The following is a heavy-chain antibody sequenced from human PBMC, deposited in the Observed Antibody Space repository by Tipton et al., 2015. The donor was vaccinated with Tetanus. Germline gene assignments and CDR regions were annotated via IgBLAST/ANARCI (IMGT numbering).Heavy chain of an antibody. CDR3: ARHDRKENYFDP. J-gene: IGHJ5*02. D-gene: IGHD1-14*01. CDR2: IYYSGSS. Sequence: TLSLTCSVSGGAINSYDYYWGWIRQSPEKGLEWIGSIYYSGSSYYSPSLKSRVTVSVDMSQNQFSLKMNSVTATDTAIYFCARHDRKENYFDPWGQGTLVIVSS. CDR1: GGAINSYDYY. V-gene: IGHV4-39*01.